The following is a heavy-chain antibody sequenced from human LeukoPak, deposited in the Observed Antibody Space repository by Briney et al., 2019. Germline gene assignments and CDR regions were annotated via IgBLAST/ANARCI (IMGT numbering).Heavy chain of an antibody. Sequence: NPSETLSLTCTGSGGSISSYYWSWIRQPPGKGLEWIGYIYYIWSTNYNPSLKSRVTISVDTSKNQFSLKLSSVTAADTAVYYCARAYGGYSSSSRDYYYYMDVWGKGTTVTVSS. CDR1: GGSISSYY. D-gene: IGHD6-6*01. V-gene: IGHV4-59*01. CDR2: IYYIWST. CDR3: ARAYGGYSSSSRDYYYYMDV. J-gene: IGHJ6*03.